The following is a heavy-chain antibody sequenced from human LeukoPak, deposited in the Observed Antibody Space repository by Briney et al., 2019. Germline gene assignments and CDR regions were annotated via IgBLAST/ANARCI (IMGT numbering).Heavy chain of an antibody. D-gene: IGHD6-19*01. Sequence: PGGSLRLSCAASGFTLSSYWMHWVRQAPGKGLVWVSRINSDGRRPSYADSVQGRFTISRDNAKNSLYLQMNSLRAEDTAVYYCATLSYSSGWYGGKIDYWGQGTLVTVSS. CDR1: GFTLSSYW. CDR2: INSDGRRP. CDR3: ATLSYSSGWYGGKIDY. V-gene: IGHV3-74*01. J-gene: IGHJ4*02.